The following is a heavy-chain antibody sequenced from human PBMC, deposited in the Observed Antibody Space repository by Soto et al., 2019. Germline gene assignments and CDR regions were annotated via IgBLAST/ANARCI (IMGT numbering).Heavy chain of an antibody. Sequence: TLCHTCSVSDGSVSSVGVHWAWHSRPPGKGLEWIGYIYNGGSTYYRPSLESRMHMSLDATRNHYSLRLTSVTAADTAVYFCARAPVGLDTISYFDYWGQGKLVPVFS. CDR1: DGSVSSVGVH. D-gene: IGHD3-3*01. CDR2: IYNGGST. J-gene: IGHJ4*02. V-gene: IGHV4-30-4*01. CDR3: ARAPVGLDTISYFDY.